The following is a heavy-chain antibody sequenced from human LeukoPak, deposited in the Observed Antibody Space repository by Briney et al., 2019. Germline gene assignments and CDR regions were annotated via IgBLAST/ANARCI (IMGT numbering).Heavy chain of an antibody. Sequence: GGSLRLSCAASGFTVSSKYMSWVRQAPGKGLEWLSIIYSGSSTHYADSVKGRFTISRDNSKNTLYLQMNSLRAEDTAVYYCARGPLGSGSYMLDYWGQGTLVTVSS. V-gene: IGHV3-53*01. CDR1: GFTVSSKY. J-gene: IGHJ4*02. CDR2: IYSGSST. D-gene: IGHD3-3*01. CDR3: ARGPLGSGSYMLDY.